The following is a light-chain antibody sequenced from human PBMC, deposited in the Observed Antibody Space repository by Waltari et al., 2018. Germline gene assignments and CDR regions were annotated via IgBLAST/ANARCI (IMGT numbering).Light chain of an antibody. CDR3: QQSYVTPRT. Sequence: DIQMTQSPSTVSASLGDRVTITCRASQNLNTFLSWYQQKPGAVPNLLIYDASTLERGVPSRFSGSGSGTHFTLTISSLQPEDFATYYCQQSYVTPRTFGQGTKLDIK. V-gene: IGKV1-5*01. CDR1: QNLNTF. J-gene: IGKJ2*01. CDR2: DAS.